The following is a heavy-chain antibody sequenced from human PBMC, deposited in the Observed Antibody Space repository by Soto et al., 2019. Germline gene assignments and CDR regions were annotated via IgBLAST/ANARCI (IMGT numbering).Heavy chain of an antibody. CDR3: ATSRVFDF. J-gene: IGHJ4*02. CDR2: MSSSGTNV. Sequence: QVQLVESGGGLFRPAGPRRLPGAASGLTFRDSYRGWFGQSPGKGLEWLALMSSSGTNVFYADSVKGRFTISRDNAKNSLFLQMDSLKAEDTAVYYCATSRVFDFWGLGTLVSVSS. V-gene: IGHV3-11*01. CDR1: GLTFRDSY.